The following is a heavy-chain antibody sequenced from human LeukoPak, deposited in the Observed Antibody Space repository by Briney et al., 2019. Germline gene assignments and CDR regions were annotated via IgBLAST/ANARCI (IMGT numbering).Heavy chain of an antibody. J-gene: IGHJ6*02. CDR3: ARGLGYYDSSGRRRDYYYGMDV. V-gene: IGHV1-18*01. CDR1: GYTFTSYG. CDR2: ISAYNGNT. D-gene: IGHD3-22*01. Sequence: ASVKVSCKASGYTFTSYGISWVRQAPGQGLEWMGWISAYNGNTNYAQKLQGRVTITAHKSTSTAYMELSSLRSEDTAVYYCARGLGYYDSSGRRRDYYYGMDVWGQGTTVTVSS.